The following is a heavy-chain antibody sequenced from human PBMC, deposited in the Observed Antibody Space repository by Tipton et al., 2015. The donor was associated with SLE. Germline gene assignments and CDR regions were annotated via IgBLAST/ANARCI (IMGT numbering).Heavy chain of an antibody. V-gene: IGHV4-59*08. CDR3: ALGYYSRGDY. CDR2: VYYSGTT. D-gene: IGHD3-3*01. CDR1: GDSISSYY. J-gene: IGHJ4*02. Sequence: LSLTCTVSGDSISSYYWSWIRQPPGKGLEWIGFVYYSGTTSYNPSLKSRVTMSADTSKNQFSLKLSSVTAADTAVYYCALGYYSRGDYWGQGTLVTVSS.